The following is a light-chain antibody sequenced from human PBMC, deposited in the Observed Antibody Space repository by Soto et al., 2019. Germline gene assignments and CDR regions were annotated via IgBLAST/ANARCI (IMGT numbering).Light chain of an antibody. CDR2: EAS. CDR1: QSVNNF. CDR3: QQANSFPPT. Sequence: EIVLTQSPATLSLSPGERATLSCRASQSVNNFLAWYQQRPGQAPRLLMYEASNRATGVPSRFSGSGSGTDFTLTISSLQPEDFATYYCQQANSFPPTFGGGAKVDIK. J-gene: IGKJ4*01. V-gene: IGKV3-11*01.